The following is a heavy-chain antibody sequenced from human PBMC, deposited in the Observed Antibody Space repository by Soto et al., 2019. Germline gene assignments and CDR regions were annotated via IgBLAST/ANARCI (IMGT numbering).Heavy chain of an antibody. CDR2: IIPIFGTA. CDR3: ASRGYSYGVNWFDP. CDR1: GGTFSSYA. Sequence: SVKVSCKASGGTFSSYAISWVRQAPGQGLEWMGGIIPIFGTANYAQKFQGRVTITADESTSTAYMELSSLRSEDTAVYYCASRGYSYGVNWFDPWGQGTLVTVSS. J-gene: IGHJ5*02. V-gene: IGHV1-69*13. D-gene: IGHD5-18*01.